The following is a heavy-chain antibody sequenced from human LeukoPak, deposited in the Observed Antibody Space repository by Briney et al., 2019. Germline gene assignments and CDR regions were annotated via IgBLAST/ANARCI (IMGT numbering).Heavy chain of an antibody. CDR1: GFTFSSYG. V-gene: IGHV3-33*01. Sequence: GGSLRLSCAASGFTFSSYGMHWVRQAPGKGLEWVAVIWYDGSNKYYADSVKGRFTISRDNSKNTLYLQMNSLRAEDTAVYYCARDLGDGYNVPRDYWGQGTLVTVSS. J-gene: IGHJ4*02. CDR2: IWYDGSNK. D-gene: IGHD5-24*01. CDR3: ARDLGDGYNVPRDY.